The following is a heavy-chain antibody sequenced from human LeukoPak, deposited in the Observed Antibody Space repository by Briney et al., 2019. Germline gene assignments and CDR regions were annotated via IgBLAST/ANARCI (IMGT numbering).Heavy chain of an antibody. Sequence: GGSLRLSCAASGFTFSSYSMNWVRQAPGKGLEWVSYISSSSSTIYYADSVKGRFTISRDNAKNSLYLQMNSLRAEDTAVYYCARDRLHGSGSLEDYWGQGTLVTVSS. CDR3: ARDRLHGSGSLEDY. CDR2: ISSSSSTI. V-gene: IGHV3-48*01. CDR1: GFTFSSYS. J-gene: IGHJ4*02. D-gene: IGHD3-10*01.